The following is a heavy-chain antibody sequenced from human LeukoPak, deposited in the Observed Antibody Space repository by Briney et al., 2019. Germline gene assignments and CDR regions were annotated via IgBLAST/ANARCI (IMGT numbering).Heavy chain of an antibody. CDR2: IIPLFGPA. V-gene: IGHV1-69*05. D-gene: IGHD6-19*01. J-gene: IGHJ4*02. Sequence: SVKVSCRASGGTFNSYAITWVRQAPGQGLEWMGRIIPLFGPAYYAQNFQGRVTITTDESATTAYMELSGLRSEDTAVYYCARARGSGWYPLRYWGQGTRVTVSS. CDR3: ARARGSGWYPLRY. CDR1: GGTFNSYA.